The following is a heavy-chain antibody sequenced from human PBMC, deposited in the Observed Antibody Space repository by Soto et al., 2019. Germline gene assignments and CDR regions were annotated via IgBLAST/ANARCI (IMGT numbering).Heavy chain of an antibody. CDR3: AKDMGSGSYDY. CDR2: ISWNSGSI. V-gene: IGHV3-9*01. D-gene: IGHD1-26*01. CDR1: GFTFDDYA. J-gene: IGHJ4*02. Sequence: GGSLRLSCAASGFTFDDYAMHWVRQAPGKGLEWVSGISWNSGSIGYADSVKGRFTISRDNAKNSLYLQMNSLRAKDTALYYCAKDMGSGSYDYWGQGTLVTVSS.